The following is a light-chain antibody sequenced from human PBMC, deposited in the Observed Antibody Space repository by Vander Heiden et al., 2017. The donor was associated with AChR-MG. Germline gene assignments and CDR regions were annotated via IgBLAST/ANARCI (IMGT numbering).Light chain of an antibody. CDR3: QVWDSSSDHWV. CDR2: DDS. V-gene: IGLV3-21*02. CDR1: NIGSKS. Sequence: SYVLTHPPSVSVAPAQTARSTCWGNNIGSKSVHWYQQKPGQAPVLVVYDDSDRPSGIPERFSGSNSGNTATLTISRVEAGDEDDYYCQVWDSSSDHWVFGGGTKLTVL. J-gene: IGLJ3*02.